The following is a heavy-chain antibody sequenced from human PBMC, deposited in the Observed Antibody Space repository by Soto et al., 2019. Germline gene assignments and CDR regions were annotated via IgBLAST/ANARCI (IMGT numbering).Heavy chain of an antibody. CDR1: GYTFTSYG. V-gene: IGHV1-18*01. J-gene: IGHJ4*02. D-gene: IGHD1-26*01. Sequence: QVHLVQSGAEVKKPGASVKVSCKASGYTFTSYGITWVRQAPGQGLEWMGWISAHNGNTDYAQKPQGRVIVTRDTPTCTSYMELRSLRSDDTAVYYCASGRYGDYWGQGALVTVSS. CDR3: ASGRYGDY. CDR2: ISAHNGNT.